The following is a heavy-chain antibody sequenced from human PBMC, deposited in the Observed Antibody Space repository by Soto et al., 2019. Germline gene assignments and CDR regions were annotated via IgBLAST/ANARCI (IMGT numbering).Heavy chain of an antibody. CDR1: GGSISSYY. CDR3: ARVATVVTPYFDY. D-gene: IGHD4-17*01. CDR2: IYYSGST. Sequence: PSETLSLTCTVSGGSISSYYWSWIRQPPGKGLEWIGYIYYSGSTNYSPSLKSRVTISVDTSKNQFSLKLSSVTAADTAVYYCARVATVVTPYFDYWGQGTLVTVSS. J-gene: IGHJ4*02. V-gene: IGHV4-59*01.